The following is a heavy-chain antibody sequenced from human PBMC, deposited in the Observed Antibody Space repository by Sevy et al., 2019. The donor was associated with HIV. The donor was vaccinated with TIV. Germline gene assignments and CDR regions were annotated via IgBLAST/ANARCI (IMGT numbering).Heavy chain of an antibody. D-gene: IGHD3-3*01. CDR1: GFGLNGNA. V-gene: IGHV3-23*01. CDR3: AKDILGWAFDY. Sequence: GGSLRLSCAASGFGLNGNAMSWVRQAPGKGLEWVAAIHGGDDTTHYGDSVKGRFTISIDSFKNILYLQMDSLRVEDTAVYYCAKDILGWAFDYWGHGTLVTVSS. J-gene: IGHJ4*01. CDR2: IHGGDDTT.